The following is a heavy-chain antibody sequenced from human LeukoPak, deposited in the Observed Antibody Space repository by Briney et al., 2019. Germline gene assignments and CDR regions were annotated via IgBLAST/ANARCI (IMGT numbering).Heavy chain of an antibody. D-gene: IGHD5-18*01. CDR3: ARERGIVDTAMESFDFDY. V-gene: IGHV3-30*04. J-gene: IGHJ4*02. CDR2: ISYDGSNK. CDR1: GFTFSSYA. Sequence: PGGSLRLSCAASGFTFSSYAMHWVRQAPGKGLEWVAVISYDGSNKYYADSVKGRFTISRDNSKNTLYLQMNSLRAEDTAVYYCARERGIVDTAMESFDFDYWGQGTLVTVSS.